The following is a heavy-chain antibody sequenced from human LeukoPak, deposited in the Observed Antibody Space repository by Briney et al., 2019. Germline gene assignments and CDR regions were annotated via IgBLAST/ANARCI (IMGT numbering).Heavy chain of an antibody. D-gene: IGHD3-10*01. CDR1: GGSISSYH. V-gene: IGHV4-59*01. Sequence: SETLSLTCTVSGGSISSYHWSWIRQPPGKGLEWIGYIYYSGSTNYNPSLKSRVTISVDTSKNQFSLKLSSVTAADTAVYYCARVSTMVRGVYDAFDIWGQGTMVTVSS. CDR2: IYYSGST. CDR3: ARVSTMVRGVYDAFDI. J-gene: IGHJ3*02.